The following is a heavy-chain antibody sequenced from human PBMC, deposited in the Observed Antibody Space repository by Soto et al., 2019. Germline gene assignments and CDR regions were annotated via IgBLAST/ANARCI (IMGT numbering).Heavy chain of an antibody. CDR2: IYHSGST. D-gene: IGHD6-13*01. V-gene: IGHV4-28*03. CDR1: GYSISSSNW. Sequence: SETLSLTCAVSGYSISSSNWWGWIRQPPGKGLEWIGYIYHSGSTYYNPSLKSRVTISVDTSKNQFSLKLSSVTAADTAVYYCARGREGIAAAGTFVWFDPWGQGTLVTVSS. CDR3: ARGREGIAAAGTFVWFDP. J-gene: IGHJ5*02.